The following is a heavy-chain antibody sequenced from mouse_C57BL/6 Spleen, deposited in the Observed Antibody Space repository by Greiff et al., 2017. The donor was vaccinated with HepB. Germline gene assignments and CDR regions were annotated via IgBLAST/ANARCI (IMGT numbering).Heavy chain of an antibody. V-gene: IGHV1-82*01. D-gene: IGHD1-1*02. CDR1: GYAFSSSW. CDR2: IYPGDGDT. J-gene: IGHJ2*01. CDR3: ARGGGLY. Sequence: VQLQQSGPELVKPGASVKISCKASGYAFSSSWMNWVKQRPGKGLEWIGRIYPGDGDTNYNGKFKGKATLTADKSSSTAYMQLSSLTSEDSAVYFCARGGGLYWGQGTTLTVSS.